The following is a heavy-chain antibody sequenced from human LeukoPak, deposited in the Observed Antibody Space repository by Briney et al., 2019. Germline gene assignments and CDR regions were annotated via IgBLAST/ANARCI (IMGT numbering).Heavy chain of an antibody. V-gene: IGHV3-30*02. CDR1: GFSFSSYG. J-gene: IGHJ3*02. D-gene: IGHD3-22*01. CDR2: IRYDGSNK. Sequence: GGSLRLSCAASGFSFSSYGMHWVRQAPGKGLEWVAFIRYDGSNKYYADSVKGRFTISRDNSKNTLYLQMNSLRAEDTAVYYCAKGPPWYYYDTHHAFDIWGQGTMVTVSS. CDR3: AKGPPWYYYDTHHAFDI.